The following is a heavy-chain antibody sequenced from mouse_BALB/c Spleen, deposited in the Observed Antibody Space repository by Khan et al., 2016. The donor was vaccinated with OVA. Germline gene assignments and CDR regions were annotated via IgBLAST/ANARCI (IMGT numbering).Heavy chain of an antibody. CDR3: ARGKYYGYYFDY. D-gene: IGHD1-1*01. CDR1: GNSITSGYA. J-gene: IGHJ2*01. V-gene: IGHV3-2*02. Sequence: EVQLVESGPGLVKPSQSLSLTCTVTGNSITSGYAWNWIRQFPGNKLEWMGYISYSGDTSYIPSLKSRISITRDTSKNRFFLQLNSVTTEDTATYYCARGKYYGYYFDYWGQGTTLTVSS. CDR2: ISYSGDT.